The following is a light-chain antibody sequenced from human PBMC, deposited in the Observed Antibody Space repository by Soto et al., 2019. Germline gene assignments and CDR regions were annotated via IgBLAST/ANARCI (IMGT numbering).Light chain of an antibody. J-gene: IGKJ1*01. Sequence: ASQSISNYLAWYQQKPGQAPRLLIYGASNRATGIPDRFSGSGSGTDFTLTISRLEPEDFAVYYCQQYGSSGTFGQGTKVDIK. CDR1: QSISNY. CDR2: GAS. CDR3: QQYGSSGT. V-gene: IGKV3-20*01.